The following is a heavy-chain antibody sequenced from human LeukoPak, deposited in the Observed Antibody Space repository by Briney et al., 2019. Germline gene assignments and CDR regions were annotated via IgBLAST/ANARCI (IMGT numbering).Heavy chain of an antibody. Sequence: PGGSLRLSCAAPGLTFSTYAMSWVRQGPGKGLEWVSAISGSGRSTYYADSVKGRFTISRDNSKNTLHLQMSSLRAGDTALYYCAKGHGRRSAAPGRPFDVWGQGTMVTASS. D-gene: IGHD6-13*01. CDR1: GLTFSTYA. CDR3: AKGHGRRSAAPGRPFDV. CDR2: ISGSGRST. V-gene: IGHV3-23*01. J-gene: IGHJ3*01.